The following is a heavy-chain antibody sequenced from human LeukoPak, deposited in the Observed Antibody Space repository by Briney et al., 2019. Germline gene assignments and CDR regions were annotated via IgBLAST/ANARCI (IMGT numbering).Heavy chain of an antibody. CDR3: AREGGSTYCDFWSGSDNYYFYMDV. J-gene: IGHJ6*03. D-gene: IGHD3-3*01. Sequence: GASVKVSCKASDYTFSNYGISWVRQAPGQGLEWMGWISANNGNTNYAQKFQGRVTMTTDTSTSTAYMELRNLRSDDTAVYFCAREGGSTYCDFWSGSDNYYFYMDVWGKGTTVTVSS. CDR1: DYTFSNYG. CDR2: ISANNGNT. V-gene: IGHV1-18*01.